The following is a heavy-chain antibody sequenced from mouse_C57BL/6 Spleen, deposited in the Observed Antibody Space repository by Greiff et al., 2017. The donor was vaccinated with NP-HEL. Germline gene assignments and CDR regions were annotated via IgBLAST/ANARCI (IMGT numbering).Heavy chain of an antibody. Sequence: EVKLVESEGGLVQPGSSMKLSCTASGFTFSDYYMAWVRQVPEKGLEWVANINYDGSSTYYLDSLKSRFIISRDNAKNILYLQMSSLKSEDTATYYCARCHYYGSSHWYFDVWGTGTTVTVSS. J-gene: IGHJ1*03. V-gene: IGHV5-16*01. CDR1: GFTFSDYY. D-gene: IGHD1-1*01. CDR3: ARCHYYGSSHWYFDV. CDR2: INYDGSST.